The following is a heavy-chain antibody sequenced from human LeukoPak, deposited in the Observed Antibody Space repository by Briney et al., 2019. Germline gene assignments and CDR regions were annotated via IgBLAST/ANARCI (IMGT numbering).Heavy chain of an antibody. D-gene: IGHD2-21*02. CDR3: AKGDTS. J-gene: IGHJ5*02. V-gene: IGHV3-30*02. Sequence: PGGSLRLSCAASGFTFSNYDMHWVRQAPGKGLEWVAFIRYDGSDKDYADSVKGRFTISRDNSKNTLYLQMNSLRTEDTAVYYCAKGDTSWGQGTLVTVP. CDR2: IRYDGSDK. CDR1: GFTFSNYD.